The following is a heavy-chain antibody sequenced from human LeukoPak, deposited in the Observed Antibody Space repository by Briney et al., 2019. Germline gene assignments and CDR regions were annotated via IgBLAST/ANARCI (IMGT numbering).Heavy chain of an antibody. Sequence: SETLSLTCAVYGGPFSGYYWSWIRQPPGKGLEWIGEINHSGSTNYNPSLKSRVTISVDTSKNQFSLKLSSVTAADTAVYYCARGNWTGNNWFDPWGQGTLVTVSS. J-gene: IGHJ5*02. CDR2: INHSGST. V-gene: IGHV4-34*01. CDR3: ARGNWTGNNWFDP. CDR1: GGPFSGYY. D-gene: IGHD1-1*01.